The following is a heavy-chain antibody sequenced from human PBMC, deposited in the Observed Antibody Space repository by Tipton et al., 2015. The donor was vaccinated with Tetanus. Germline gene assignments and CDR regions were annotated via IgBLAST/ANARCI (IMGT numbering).Heavy chain of an antibody. CDR1: GASVSQYH. Sequence: TLSLTCPVSGASVSQYHWSWIRQPPGEGLEWIGYVYYSGDINYNPSLKSRVTMSVDTSKNRFSLKLRSVKGADSAVYYCARTVTFWSGYENSYYFDFWGQGILVAVSS. CDR3: ARTVTFWSGYENSYYFDF. D-gene: IGHD3-3*01. V-gene: IGHV4-59*02. CDR2: VYYSGDI. J-gene: IGHJ4*02.